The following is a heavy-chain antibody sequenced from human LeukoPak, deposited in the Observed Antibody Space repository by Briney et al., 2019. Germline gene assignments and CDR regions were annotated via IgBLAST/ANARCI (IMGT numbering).Heavy chain of an antibody. CDR2: INPSGGST. CDR3: ARRDGVFDI. CDR1: GYTFTSYY. V-gene: IGHV1-46*01. D-gene: IGHD2-8*01. J-gene: IGHJ3*02. Sequence: ASVKVSCKASGYTFTSYYMHWVRQAPGQGLEWMGIINPSGGSTNYAQKLQGRVTMTTDTSTSTAYMELRSLRSDDTAVYYCARRDGVFDIWGQGTMVTVSS.